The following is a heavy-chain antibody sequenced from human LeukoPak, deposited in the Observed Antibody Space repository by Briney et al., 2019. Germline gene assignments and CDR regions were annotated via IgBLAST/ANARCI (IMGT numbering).Heavy chain of an antibody. CDR2: ISSSSSYI. CDR3: ARDGPPVDY. J-gene: IGHJ4*02. V-gene: IGHV3-21*01. D-gene: IGHD2-2*01. Sequence: GGSLRLSCAASGFTFSSYDIHWVRQAPGKGLEWVSSISSSSSYIYYADSVKGRFTISRDNAKNSLYLQMNSLRAEDTAVYYCARDGPPVDYWGQGTLVTVSS. CDR1: GFTFSSYD.